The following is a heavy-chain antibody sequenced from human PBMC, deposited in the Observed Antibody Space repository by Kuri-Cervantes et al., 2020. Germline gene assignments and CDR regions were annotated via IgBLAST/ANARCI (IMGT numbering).Heavy chain of an antibody. CDR3: ARSPTGTRSYYYGMDV. Sequence: SGPTLVKPTQTLTLTCTFSGFSLTTSGMGVSWIRQPPGKALEWLAHIFSNDEKSYSTSLKSRLTISKDTSKSQVVLTMTNMDPVDTATYYCARSPTGTRSYYYGMDVWGQGTTVTVSS. J-gene: IGHJ6*02. D-gene: IGHD1-1*01. CDR1: GFSLTTSGMG. CDR2: IFSNDEK. V-gene: IGHV2-26*01.